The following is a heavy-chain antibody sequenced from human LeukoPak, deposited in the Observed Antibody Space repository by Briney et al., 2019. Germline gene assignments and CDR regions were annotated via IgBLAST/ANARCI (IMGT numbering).Heavy chain of an antibody. CDR3: ARGNRGYDSKRNYYFDY. D-gene: IGHD5-12*01. CDR1: GGSISSGDYY. Sequence: SETLSLTCTVSGGSISSGDYYWSWIRQPPGKGLEWIGYIYYSGSTYYNPSLKSRVTISVDTSKNQFSLKLSSVTAADTAVYYCARGNRGYDSKRNYYFDYWGQGTLVTVSS. J-gene: IGHJ4*02. V-gene: IGHV4-30-4*01. CDR2: IYYSGST.